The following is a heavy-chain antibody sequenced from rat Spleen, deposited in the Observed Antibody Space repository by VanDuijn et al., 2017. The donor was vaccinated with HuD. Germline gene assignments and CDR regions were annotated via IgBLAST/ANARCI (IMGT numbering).Heavy chain of an antibody. CDR3: ASLYSSYSLYYFDY. D-gene: IGHD1-2*01. J-gene: IGHJ2*01. V-gene: IGHV3-3*01. Sequence: EVQLQESGPGLVKPSQSLSLTCSVTGHPITSSYRWNWIRKFPGNKLEWMGYINSAGTTNYNPAPKRRISITRHTSKNQFFLQVNSETTEETATYYCASLYSSYSLYYFDYWGQGVMVTVSS. CDR2: INSAGTT. CDR1: GHPITSSYR.